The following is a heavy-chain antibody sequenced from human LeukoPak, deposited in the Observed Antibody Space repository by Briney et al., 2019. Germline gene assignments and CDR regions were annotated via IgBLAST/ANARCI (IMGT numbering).Heavy chain of an antibody. CDR3: AKLRWLAYKIFDY. CDR2: ISHDGGVK. V-gene: IGHV3-30*18. D-gene: IGHD6-19*01. Sequence: GTSLRLSCAVSGFSIGNYGMHWVRQAPDKGLEWVAMISHDGGVKYYGDSVKGRFTISRDNSKNTLYLQMNSLRAEDTAVYYCAKLRWLAYKIFDYWGQGTLVTVSS. CDR1: GFSIGNYG. J-gene: IGHJ4*02.